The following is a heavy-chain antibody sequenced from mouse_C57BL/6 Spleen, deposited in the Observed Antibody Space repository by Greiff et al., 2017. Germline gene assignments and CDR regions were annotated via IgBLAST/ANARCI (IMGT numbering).Heavy chain of an antibody. V-gene: IGHV1-62-3*01. J-gene: IGHJ3*01. D-gene: IGHD2-5*01. Sequence: QVQLQQPGAELVKPGASVKLSCKASGYTFSSYWMHWVKQRPGRGLEWIGKIDPSGGGTKYKEKFKGKATLTADKPSSTAYMQLSSLTSEDSAVYFCARSDYHSTPFAYWGQGTLVTVSA. CDR1: GYTFSSYW. CDR2: IDPSGGGT. CDR3: ARSDYHSTPFAY.